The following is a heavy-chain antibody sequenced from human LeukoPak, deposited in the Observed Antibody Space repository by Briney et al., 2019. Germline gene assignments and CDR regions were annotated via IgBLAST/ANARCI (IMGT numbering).Heavy chain of an antibody. J-gene: IGHJ4*02. CDR2: INHSGST. V-gene: IGHV4-34*01. Sequence: SETLSLTCAVYGGSFSGYYWSWIRQPPGKGLEWIGEINHSGSTNYNPSLKSRVTISVDTSKNQFSLKLSSVTAADTAVYYCARGVRQYYYDSSGYHDYWGQGTLVTVSP. CDR1: GGSFSGYY. D-gene: IGHD3-22*01. CDR3: ARGVRQYYYDSSGYHDY.